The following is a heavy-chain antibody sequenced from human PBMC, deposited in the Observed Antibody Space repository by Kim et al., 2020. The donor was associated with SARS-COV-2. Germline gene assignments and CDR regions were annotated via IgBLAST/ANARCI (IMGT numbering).Heavy chain of an antibody. Sequence: SETLSLTCAVYGGSFSGYYWSWIRQPPGKGLEWIGEINHSGSTNYNPSLKSRVTISVDTSKNQFSLKLSSVTAADTAVYYCARGERSGIAVANDAFDIWG. J-gene: IGHJ3*02. D-gene: IGHD6-19*01. CDR1: GGSFSGYY. V-gene: IGHV4-34*01. CDR3: ARGERSGIAVANDAFDI. CDR2: INHSGST.